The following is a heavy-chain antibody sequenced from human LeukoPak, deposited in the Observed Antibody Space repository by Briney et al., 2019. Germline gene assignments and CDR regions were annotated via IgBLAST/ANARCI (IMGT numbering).Heavy chain of an antibody. J-gene: IGHJ4*02. Sequence: KPSETLSLTCTVSGGSISHYHWSWIRQPPGKGLEWIGNIYNSGSTNYSPSLKSRVTISVDTSKNQFSLKLSSVTAADTAVYYCAREGGYFGFDYWGQGTLVTVSS. CDR3: AREGGYFGFDY. V-gene: IGHV4-4*08. D-gene: IGHD3-10*01. CDR1: GGSISHYH. CDR2: IYNSGST.